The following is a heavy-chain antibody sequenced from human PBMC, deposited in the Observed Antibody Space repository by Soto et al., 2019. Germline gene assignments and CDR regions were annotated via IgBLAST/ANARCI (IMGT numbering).Heavy chain of an antibody. D-gene: IGHD6-19*01. V-gene: IGHV4-30-2*01. Sequence: QLQLQESGSGLVEPSQTLSLTCSVSGGSISSGGSSWSWIRQPPGKGLEWIGYIYHSGSTYYNPSLKSRVTISVDRSKNQFSLKLSSVTAADTAVYYCARAGDSSGPVALGYWGQGTLVTLSS. J-gene: IGHJ4*02. CDR3: ARAGDSSGPVALGY. CDR1: GGSISSGGSS. CDR2: IYHSGST.